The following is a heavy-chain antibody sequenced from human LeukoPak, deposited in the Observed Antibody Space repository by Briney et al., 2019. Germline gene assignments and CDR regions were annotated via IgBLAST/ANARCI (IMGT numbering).Heavy chain of an antibody. V-gene: IGHV6-1*01. CDR3: TRGATWNFDY. CDR2: TYYRSKWFY. CDR1: GDSVSSNSAA. J-gene: IGHJ4*02. D-gene: IGHD1-26*01. Sequence: SQTLSLTCAISGDSVSSNSAAWNWIRQSPSRGIEWLGRTYYRSKWFYNYAVSVKSRITINPDTSKNQFSLQLNSVTPEDTAMYYCTRGATWNFDYWGQGTLVTVSS.